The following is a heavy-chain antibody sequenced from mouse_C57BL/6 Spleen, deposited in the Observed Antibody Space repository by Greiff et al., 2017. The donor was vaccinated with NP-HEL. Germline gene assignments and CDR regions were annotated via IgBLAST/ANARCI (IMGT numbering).Heavy chain of an antibody. CDR3: ARRGYYGSSYRGDYFDY. D-gene: IGHD1-1*01. Sequence: QVQLQQPGAELVKPGASVKLSCKASGYTFTSYWMHWVKQRPGQGLEWIGMIHPNSGSTNYNEKFKIKATLTVDKSSSTAYMQLSSLTSEDSAVYYCARRGYYGSSYRGDYFDYWGQGTTLTVSS. CDR2: IHPNSGST. J-gene: IGHJ2*01. V-gene: IGHV1-64*01. CDR1: GYTFTSYW.